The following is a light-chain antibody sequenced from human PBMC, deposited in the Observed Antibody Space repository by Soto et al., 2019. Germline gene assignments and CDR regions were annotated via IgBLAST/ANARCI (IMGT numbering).Light chain of an antibody. CDR2: SAS. CDR3: QQYDSAPT. J-gene: IGKJ1*01. CDR1: RGIGNA. V-gene: IGKV1-27*01. Sequence: DIQMTQSPSSLSASVGGRVTITCRPSRGIGNALAWYQQKPGTVPKLLIHSASTLQSGVPSRFSGSGSGTDFTLTISSLQPEDLASYYCQQYDSAPTFGQGTKVDIK.